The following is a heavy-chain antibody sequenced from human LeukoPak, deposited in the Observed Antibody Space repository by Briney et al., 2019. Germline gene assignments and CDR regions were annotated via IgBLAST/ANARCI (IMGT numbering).Heavy chain of an antibody. CDR3: ATDFYDST. V-gene: IGHV3-15*07. CDR2: IRSNSDGGTI. J-gene: IGHJ5*02. CDR1: GFTFSNAW. Sequence: PGGSLRLSCATSGFTFSNAWMNWVRQAPGKGLEWVGRIRSNSDGGTIDYAAPVKGRFTLSRDDSKTTLYLQMNSLQTEDTAVYYCATDFYDSTWGQGTLFTFSS. D-gene: IGHD3-22*01.